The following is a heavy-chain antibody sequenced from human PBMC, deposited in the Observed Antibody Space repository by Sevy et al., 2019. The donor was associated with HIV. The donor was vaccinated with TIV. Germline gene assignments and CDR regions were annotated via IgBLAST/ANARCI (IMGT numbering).Heavy chain of an antibody. CDR3: AKSISADPVLYYFDY. Sequence: GGSLRLSCAASGFTLSSYDMNWVRQAPGKGLEWVSAISVGGHVTKYADSVKGRFTISRDNSRNILYLQMNSLRAEDTAVYYCAKSISADPVLYYFDYWGQGTLVTVSS. J-gene: IGHJ4*02. D-gene: IGHD3-9*01. CDR2: ISVGGHVT. CDR1: GFTLSSYD. V-gene: IGHV3-23*01.